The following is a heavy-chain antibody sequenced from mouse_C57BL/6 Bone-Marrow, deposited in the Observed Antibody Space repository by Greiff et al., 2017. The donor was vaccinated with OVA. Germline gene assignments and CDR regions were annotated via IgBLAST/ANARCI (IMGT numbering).Heavy chain of an antibody. J-gene: IGHJ1*03. D-gene: IGHD1-1*01. CDR2: IYPRSGNT. Sequence: QVQLQQSGAELARPGASVKLSCKASGYTFTSYGISWVKQRTGQGLEWIGEIYPRSGNTYYNEKFKGKATLTADKSSCPAYMQLRSLTSEDSAVYVCAGPFCYGSSSRRYFDVWGTGTTVTVSS. CDR3: AGPFCYGSSSRRYFDV. V-gene: IGHV1-81*01. CDR1: GYTFTSYG.